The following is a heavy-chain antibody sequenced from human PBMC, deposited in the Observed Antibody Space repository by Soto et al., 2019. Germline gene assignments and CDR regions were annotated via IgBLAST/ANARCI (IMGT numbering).Heavy chain of an antibody. Sequence: SETLSLTCTVSGGSISSYYWSWIRQPPGKGLEWIGYIYYSGSTNYNPSLKSRVTISVDTSKNQFSLKLSSVTAADTAVYYCARRSDILTGGTHDYWGQGTLVTVSS. CDR2: IYYSGST. CDR3: ARRSDILTGGTHDY. CDR1: GGSISSYY. D-gene: IGHD3-9*01. V-gene: IGHV4-59*08. J-gene: IGHJ4*02.